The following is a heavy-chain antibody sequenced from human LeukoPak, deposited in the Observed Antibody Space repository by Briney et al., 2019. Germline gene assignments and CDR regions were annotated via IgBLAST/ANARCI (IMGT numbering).Heavy chain of an antibody. CDR2: INHSGST. CDR1: GGSFSGYY. Sequence: SETLSLTCAVYGGSFSGYYWSWIRQPPGKGLEWIGEINHSGSTNYSPSLKSRVTISVDTSKNQFSLKLSSVTAADTAVYYCARGSRYCSSTSCYLVDYWGQGTLVTVSS. CDR3: ARGSRYCSSTSCYLVDY. J-gene: IGHJ4*02. V-gene: IGHV4-34*01. D-gene: IGHD2-2*01.